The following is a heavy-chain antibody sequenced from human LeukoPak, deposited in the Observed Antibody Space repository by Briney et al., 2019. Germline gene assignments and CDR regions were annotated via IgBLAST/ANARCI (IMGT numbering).Heavy chain of an antibody. Sequence: GGSLRLSCVGSGFTIRDYAMGWVRQAPGKGLEWVAVLSASGDYTEYADSVAGRFTISRDTSQNTLSLQMNRLSAEDMAIYYCAKKPALIKYPFDNWGQGTLVTVSS. D-gene: IGHD2-2*01. CDR1: GFTIRDYA. CDR3: AKKPALIKYPFDN. J-gene: IGHJ4*02. CDR2: LSASGDYT. V-gene: IGHV3-23*01.